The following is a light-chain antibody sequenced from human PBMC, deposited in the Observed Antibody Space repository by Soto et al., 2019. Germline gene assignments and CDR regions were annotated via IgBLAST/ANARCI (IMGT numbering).Light chain of an antibody. CDR2: GAS. Sequence: EIVLTQSPDTLSLSPGERATLSCRASQSVSSSYLAWYQQKPGQAPRLLIYGASSRATGIPDRFSGSGSGTNFTLTISRLEPEDFGVYYCQQYGSSPPYTFGQGTKLGIK. CDR1: QSVSSSY. J-gene: IGKJ2*01. V-gene: IGKV3-20*01. CDR3: QQYGSSPPYT.